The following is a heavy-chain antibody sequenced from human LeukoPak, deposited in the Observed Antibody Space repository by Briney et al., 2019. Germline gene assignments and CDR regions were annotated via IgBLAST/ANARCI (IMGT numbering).Heavy chain of an antibody. D-gene: IGHD3-10*01. J-gene: IGHJ6*04. Sequence: PGGSLRLSCAASGFTFSSYGMHWVRQAPGKGLEWVAVIWYDGSNKYYADSVKGRFTLSRDNSKNTLYLQMNSLRAEDTAVYYCARDPTTMVRGVNEYYYYYYGMDVWGKGTTVTVSS. CDR2: IWYDGSNK. V-gene: IGHV3-33*01. CDR3: ARDPTTMVRGVNEYYYYYYGMDV. CDR1: GFTFSSYG.